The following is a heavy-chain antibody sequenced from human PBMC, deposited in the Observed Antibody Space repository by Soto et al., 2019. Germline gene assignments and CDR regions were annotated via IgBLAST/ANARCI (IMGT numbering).Heavy chain of an antibody. CDR3: ARAYDSSGYYYWPFGY. CDR1: GGTFSSYA. V-gene: IGHV1-69*13. CDR2: IIPIFGTA. D-gene: IGHD3-22*01. J-gene: IGHJ4*02. Sequence: SVKVSCKASGGTFSSYAISCVRQAPGQGLEWMGGIIPIFGTANYAQKFQGRVTITADESTSTAYMELSSLRSEDTAVYYCARAYDSSGYYYWPFGYWGQGTLVTVSS.